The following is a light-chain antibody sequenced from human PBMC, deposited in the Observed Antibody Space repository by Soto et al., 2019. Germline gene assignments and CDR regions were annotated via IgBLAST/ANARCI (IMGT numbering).Light chain of an antibody. V-gene: IGLV1-40*01. J-gene: IGLJ2*01. CDR1: SSNIGAGYD. CDR2: GNN. Sequence: QSVLTQPPSVSGAPGQRVTISCTGSSSNIGAGYDVHWYQQLPGTAPKLLIYGNNNRPSGVPDRFSGSKSGTSASLAITGLQAEDEADYYCMSYDSSLIGSRGFGGGTKVTVL. CDR3: MSYDSSLIGSRG.